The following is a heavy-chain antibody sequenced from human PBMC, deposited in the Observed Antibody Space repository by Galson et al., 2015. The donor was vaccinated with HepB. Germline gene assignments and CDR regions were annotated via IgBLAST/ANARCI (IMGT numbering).Heavy chain of an antibody. V-gene: IGHV3-23*01. CDR2: ISDRGGST. CDR1: GFTFRSNA. CDR3: AKDQRSSRASRYDWVDP. Sequence: LSLSCAASGFTFRSNAMTWVRPAPGTGLAWVSSISDRGGSTSYADTVTGRFTISRDNSKNTLYLQMNSLRVEDTAVYYCAKDQRSSRASRYDWVDPWCQGTLVTVSS. J-gene: IGHJ5*02. D-gene: IGHD6-25*01.